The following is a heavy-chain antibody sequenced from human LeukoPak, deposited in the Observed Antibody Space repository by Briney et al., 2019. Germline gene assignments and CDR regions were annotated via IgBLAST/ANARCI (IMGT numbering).Heavy chain of an antibody. CDR3: ARDRFGSSGYYYFDY. Sequence: SETLSLTCTVSGGSTSSYYWSWIRQSAGKGLEWIGRIYVSGSTTYNPSLNSRVTMSLDTSKNQFSLKLSSVTAADTAVFYCARDRFGSSGYYYFDYWGQGTLVTVSS. V-gene: IGHV4-4*07. J-gene: IGHJ4*02. CDR2: IYVSGST. CDR1: GGSTSSYY. D-gene: IGHD3-22*01.